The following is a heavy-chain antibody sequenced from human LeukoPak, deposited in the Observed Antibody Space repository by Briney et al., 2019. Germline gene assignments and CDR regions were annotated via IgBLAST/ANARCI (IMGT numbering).Heavy chain of an antibody. D-gene: IGHD3-3*01. Sequence: ASVKVSCKASGYTFTGYYMHWVRQAPGQGLEWMGWINPNSGGTNYAQKFQGRVTMTRDTSISTAYMELSRLRSDDTAVYYCARQTYYDFWSGDAFDIWGQGTMVTVSS. CDR1: GYTFTGYY. V-gene: IGHV1-2*02. CDR2: INPNSGGT. CDR3: ARQTYYDFWSGDAFDI. J-gene: IGHJ3*02.